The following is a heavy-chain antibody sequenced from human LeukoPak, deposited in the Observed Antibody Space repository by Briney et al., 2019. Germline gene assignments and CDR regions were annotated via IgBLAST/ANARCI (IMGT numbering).Heavy chain of an antibody. D-gene: IGHD3-22*01. V-gene: IGHV1-2*02. CDR3: AGERESSGPSSLDP. Sequence: ASVKVSCKASGYIFTGHYMQWVRQAPGQGLEWMGWINVNSGGTKYAPRFEGRVTMTRDTSKTTAYMELRGLRSDDTAVYYCAGERESSGPSSLDPWGQGTLVTVSS. CDR1: GYIFTGHY. J-gene: IGHJ5*02. CDR2: INVNSGGT.